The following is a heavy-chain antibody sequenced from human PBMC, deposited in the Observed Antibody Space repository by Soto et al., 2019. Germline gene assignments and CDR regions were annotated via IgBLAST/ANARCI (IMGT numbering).Heavy chain of an antibody. CDR3: ARGDRDVDY. Sequence: QVQLVESGGGVVQPGMSLRLSCVASGFPLRSFGVHWVRQAPGKGLEWVAFISFHGIDKYYGDSVKGRFTISKDNAKNTLYLEMNSMRPEETAVYYCARGDRDVDYWGRGTLVTVSS. J-gene: IGHJ4*02. V-gene: IGHV3-30*03. CDR2: ISFHGIDK. CDR1: GFPLRSFG.